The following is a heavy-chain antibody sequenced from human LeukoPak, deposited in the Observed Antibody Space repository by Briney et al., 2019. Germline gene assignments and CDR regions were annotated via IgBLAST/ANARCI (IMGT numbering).Heavy chain of an antibody. CDR1: GSALTTYG. CDR2: ISGSGSNT. CDR3: ARRYRRLFDH. J-gene: IGHJ4*02. Sequence: GGSLRPPFAALGSALTTYGMTWVGRPPGKGREWVSTISGSGSNTWYADSVKGRFTISRDNAMNSLSLHMNSLRVEDTAVYYCARRYRRLFDHWGPGTLATVSS. V-gene: IGHV3-48*03. D-gene: IGHD2-2*02.